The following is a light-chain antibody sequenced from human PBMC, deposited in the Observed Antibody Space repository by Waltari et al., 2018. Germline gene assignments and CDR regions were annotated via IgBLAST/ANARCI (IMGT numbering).Light chain of an antibody. Sequence: QSVLTQPPSVSAAPGQKVTISCSGSNSNIGNNYVAWYQQLPGTAPKLLIYSKSARPSGIPDRFSGSKSGTSATLDITGLQTGDEADYYCATWDSSLSALFGGGTKLTVL. CDR3: ATWDSSLSAL. J-gene: IGLJ3*02. CDR1: NSNIGNNY. V-gene: IGLV1-51*01. CDR2: SKS.